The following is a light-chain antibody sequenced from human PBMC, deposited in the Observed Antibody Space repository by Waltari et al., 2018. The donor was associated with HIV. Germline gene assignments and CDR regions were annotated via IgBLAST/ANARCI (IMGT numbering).Light chain of an antibody. CDR2: DVS. J-gene: IGLJ2*01. V-gene: IGLV2-11*01. Sequence: QSALTQPRSVSGSPGQSVTISCTGTSSDVGNYNYVSWYQQHPGKAPKFMIYDVSTRPSGVPDRFSGSKSGNTASLTISGLQAEDEADYYCCSYAGSYTLGVFGGGTKVTVL. CDR1: SSDVGNYNY. CDR3: CSYAGSYTLGV.